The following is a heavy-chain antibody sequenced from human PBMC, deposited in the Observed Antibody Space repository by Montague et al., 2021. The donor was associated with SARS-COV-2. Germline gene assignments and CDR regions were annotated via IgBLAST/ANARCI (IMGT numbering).Heavy chain of an antibody. Sequence: SETLSLTCSILGSCYSGAYWRCTRQYPSHRMEWYAEVSHSGSTNYDPSLKSRVTISIDSSKNHFSLQLRSVTAADTAVYYCARCSIGWSILDVWGQGSTVTVSS. CDR3: ARCSIGWSILDV. V-gene: IGHV4-34*01. J-gene: IGHJ6*02. CDR1: GSCYSGAY. D-gene: IGHD6-19*01. CDR2: VSHSGST.